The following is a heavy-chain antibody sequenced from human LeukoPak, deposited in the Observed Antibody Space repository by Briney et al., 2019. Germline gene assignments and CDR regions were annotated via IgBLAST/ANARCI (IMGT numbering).Heavy chain of an antibody. CDR2: IYYSGST. CDR1: GFTFSSYE. V-gene: IGHV4-59*12. D-gene: IGHD2-8*02. J-gene: IGHJ4*02. CDR3: ARIRPGLVEPYYFDY. Sequence: GSLRLSCAASGFTFSSYEMNWVRQAPGKGLEWIGNIYYSGSTYYNPSLKSRVTLSIDTSKNQFSLRLSSVTAADTAVYFCARIRPGLVEPYYFDYWGQGTLLTVSS.